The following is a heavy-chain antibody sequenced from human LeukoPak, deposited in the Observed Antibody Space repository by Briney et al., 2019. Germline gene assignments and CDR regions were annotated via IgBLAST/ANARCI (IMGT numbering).Heavy chain of an antibody. CDR1: GYSISSGYY. CDR2: IYHNGST. D-gene: IGHD2-2*01. J-gene: IGHJ5*02. Sequence: SETLSLTCTVSGYSISSGYYWGWIRQPPGKGLEWIGSIYHNGSTYYNPSLKSRVTISVDTSKNQFSLKLSSVTAADTAVYYCARERTIVVPATNWFDPWGQGTLVTVSS. CDR3: ARERTIVVPATNWFDP. V-gene: IGHV4-38-2*02.